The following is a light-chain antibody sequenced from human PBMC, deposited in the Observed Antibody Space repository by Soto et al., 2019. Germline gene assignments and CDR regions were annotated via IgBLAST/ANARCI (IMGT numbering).Light chain of an antibody. CDR3: QQLNSYSIT. V-gene: IGKV1-9*01. J-gene: IGKJ5*01. Sequence: IQLTQSPSSLSASVGDRVTITCRASQGISSYLAWYQQKPGKAPKLLIYAASTLQSGVPSRFSGSGSGTDFTLTISSLQPEDFATYYGQQLNSYSITFGQGTRLDIK. CDR1: QGISSY. CDR2: AAS.